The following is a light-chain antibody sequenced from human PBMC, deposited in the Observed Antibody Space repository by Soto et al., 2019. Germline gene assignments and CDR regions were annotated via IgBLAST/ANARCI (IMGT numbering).Light chain of an antibody. V-gene: IGKV3-15*01. CDR3: QQYNNWAWT. CDR1: QSVSTN. CDR2: GTS. J-gene: IGKJ1*01. Sequence: TVMTQSPATLSVSPGERATLSCRASQSVSTNLAWYQQKPGQAPRLLIYGTSTRATGIPARFSGSGSGTEFTLTISSLQSEDFAVYYCQQYNNWAWTFGQGTKVDIK.